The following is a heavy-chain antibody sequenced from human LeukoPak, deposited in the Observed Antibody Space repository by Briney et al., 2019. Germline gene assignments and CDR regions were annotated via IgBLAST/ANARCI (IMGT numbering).Heavy chain of an antibody. CDR1: SGSISSYY. V-gene: IGHV4-59*01. J-gene: IGHJ4*02. CDR2: IYYSGRT. D-gene: IGHD5-18*01. CDR3: LGSGYFDY. Sequence: SETLSLTCSVSSGSISSYYWSWIRQPPGKGLEWIGYIYYSGRTSYNPSLKSRVTISVTAADTAVYYCARGQKYRNGYTVTELGSGYFDYWGQGTLVTVSS.